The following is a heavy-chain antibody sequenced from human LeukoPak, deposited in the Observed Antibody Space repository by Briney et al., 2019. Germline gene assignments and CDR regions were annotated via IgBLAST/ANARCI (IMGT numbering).Heavy chain of an antibody. D-gene: IGHD3-9*01. CDR2: ISTDGSKN. Sequence: AGGSLRLSCTASGFNFNTYDMHWVRQAPGKGLEWVTVISTDGSKNYYGDSVKGRVSVSRDESKNTLYLQMNSLRAEDTAVYYCAKSPFDTWGQGTLVTVSS. CDR1: GFNFNTYD. CDR3: AKSPFDT. V-gene: IGHV3-30*18. J-gene: IGHJ4*02.